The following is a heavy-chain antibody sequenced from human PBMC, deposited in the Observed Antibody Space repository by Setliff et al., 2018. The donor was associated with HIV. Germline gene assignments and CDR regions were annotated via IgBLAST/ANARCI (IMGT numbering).Heavy chain of an antibody. D-gene: IGHD5-18*01. CDR3: VKDYVARRSYTYGYDY. V-gene: IGHV3-11*06. CDR1: GFTFSDFY. Sequence: PGGSLRLSCKASGFTFSDFYMTWIRQAPGKGLEWVSDINSSSNYTTYADSVKGRFTISRDNAKNTVHLQMNSLRGEDTAMYYCVKDYVARRSYTYGYDYWGQGTLVTVSS. J-gene: IGHJ4*02. CDR2: INSSSNYT.